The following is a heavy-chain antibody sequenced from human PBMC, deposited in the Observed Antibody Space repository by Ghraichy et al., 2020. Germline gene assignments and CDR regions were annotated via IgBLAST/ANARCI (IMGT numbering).Heavy chain of an antibody. Sequence: GGSLRLSCAASGFIFDDYGMSWVRQAPGKGLDWVSGINGNGGSTGYADSVKGRFTISRDNAKNSLYLQMNSLRAEDTAFYYCAKSSGYSSGDHDYWGQGTLVTVSS. CDR2: INGNGGST. CDR1: GFIFDDYG. D-gene: IGHD6-19*01. CDR3: AKSSGYSSGDHDY. V-gene: IGHV3-20*04. J-gene: IGHJ4*02.